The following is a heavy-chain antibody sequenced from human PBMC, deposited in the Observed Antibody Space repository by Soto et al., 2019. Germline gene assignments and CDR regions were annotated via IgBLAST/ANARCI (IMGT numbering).Heavy chain of an antibody. CDR1: GGTFSSYA. CDR3: AIERGRSCSRTSCPYSSYYYGMDV. CDR2: IIPIFGTA. V-gene: IGHV1-69*01. J-gene: IGHJ6*02. D-gene: IGHD2-2*01. Sequence: VKVSCKASGGTFSSYAISWVRQAPGQGLEWMGGIIPIFGTANYAQKFHGRGTSTADESTSTAYMELSSLRSEETGVYYCAIERGRSCSRTSCPYSSYYYGMDVWGQGTTVTVSS.